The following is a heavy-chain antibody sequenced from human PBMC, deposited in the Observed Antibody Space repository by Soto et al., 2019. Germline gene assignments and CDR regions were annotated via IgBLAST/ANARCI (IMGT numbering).Heavy chain of an antibody. CDR1: GGSISSYY. V-gene: IGHV4-59*08. CDR2: IYYSGST. D-gene: IGHD6-19*01. CDR3: ARPRGWYAIDAFDI. J-gene: IGHJ3*02. Sequence: QVQLQESGPGLVKPSETLSLTCTVSGGSISSYYWSWIRQPPGKGLEWIGYIYYSGSTNYNPSLTSRVTISVDTSKNQFSLKLSSVTAADTAVYYCARPRGWYAIDAFDIWGQGTMVTVSS.